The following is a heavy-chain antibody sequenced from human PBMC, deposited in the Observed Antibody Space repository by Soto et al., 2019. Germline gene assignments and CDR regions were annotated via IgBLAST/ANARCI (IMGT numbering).Heavy chain of an antibody. CDR1: GGSISSYY. J-gene: IGHJ5*02. CDR3: ARVFPYTRVSPISGYYDSSGYYSHWFDP. CDR2: IYYSGSTGST. Sequence: PSETLCLTCTVSGGSISSYYWSWIRQPPGKGLEWIGYIYYSGSTGSTNYNPSLKSRVIISMHTSNDQFSLKLSSVTAADTAVYYCARVFPYTRVSPISGYYDSSGYYSHWFDPWGQGTLVTVSS. V-gene: IGHV4-59*01. D-gene: IGHD3-22*01.